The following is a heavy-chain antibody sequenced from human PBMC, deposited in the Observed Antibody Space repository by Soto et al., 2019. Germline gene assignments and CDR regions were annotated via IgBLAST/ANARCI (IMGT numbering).Heavy chain of an antibody. V-gene: IGHV3-23*01. CDR1: GFTFSSYA. J-gene: IGHJ4*02. D-gene: IGHD6-13*01. Sequence: LRLSCAASGFTFSSYAMSWVRQAPGKGLEWVSAISGSGGSTYYADSVKGRFTISRDNSKNTLYLQMNSLRAEDTAVYYCARPDSSSWAAPFDYWGQGTLVTVSS. CDR3: ARPDSSSWAAPFDY. CDR2: ISGSGGST.